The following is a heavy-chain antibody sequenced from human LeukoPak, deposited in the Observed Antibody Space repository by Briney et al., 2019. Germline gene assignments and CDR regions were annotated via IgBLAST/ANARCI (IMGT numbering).Heavy chain of an antibody. CDR3: AKARGIEYSDFDY. CDR1: GFIFSSYG. J-gene: IGHJ4*02. V-gene: IGHV3-30*02. CDR2: IRYDGSNT. Sequence: PGGSLRLSCAASGFIFSSYGMHWVRQAPGKGLEWVAFIRYDGSNTYYADSVKGRFTISRDNSKNTLYLQMNSLRADDTAVYYCAKARGIEYSDFDYWGQGTLVTVSS. D-gene: IGHD2-8*01.